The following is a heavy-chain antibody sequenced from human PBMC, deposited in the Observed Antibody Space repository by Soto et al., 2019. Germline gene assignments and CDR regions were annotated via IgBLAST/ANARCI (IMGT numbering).Heavy chain of an antibody. CDR1: GGSISSYY. V-gene: IGHV4-59*01. CDR3: ARYQRIAAYNWFDP. D-gene: IGHD6-6*01. CDR2: IYYSGST. J-gene: IGHJ5*02. Sequence: SETLSLTCTVSGGSISSYYWSWIRQPPGKGLEWIGYIYYSGSTNYNPSLKSRVTISVDTSKNQSSLKRSSVTAADPAVYYCARYQRIAAYNWFDPWGQGTLVTVSS.